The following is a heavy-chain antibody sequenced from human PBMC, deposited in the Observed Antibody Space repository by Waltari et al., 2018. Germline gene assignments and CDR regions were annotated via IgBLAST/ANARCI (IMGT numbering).Heavy chain of an antibody. D-gene: IGHD1-26*01. J-gene: IGHJ4*02. V-gene: IGHV4-61*01. CDR3: ARESVGGSYYGNYFDY. CDR1: GGSVGRGSYF. Sequence: QVQLQESGPGLVKPSETLSLTCTVSGGSVGRGSYFWSWIRQPPGKGLEWIGYIYHSGSTKYNPSLKSRVTISLDTSKNQFSLKVTSVTAADTAVYFCARESVGGSYYGNYFDYWGQGTLVTVSS. CDR2: IYHSGST.